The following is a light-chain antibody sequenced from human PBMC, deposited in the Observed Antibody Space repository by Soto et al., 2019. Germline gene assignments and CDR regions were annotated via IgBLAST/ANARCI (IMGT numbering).Light chain of an antibody. J-gene: IGKJ1*01. CDR2: GAS. Sequence: DIVLTQSPGTLSLSPGERATLSCRASQSVISNYLAWYQQRPGQAPRLLIYGASTRATGIPDRFSGSGSGTDFTLTISRLEPEDFAVYYCQQYGSLSWTFGQGNKVEIK. CDR3: QQYGSLSWT. V-gene: IGKV3-20*01. CDR1: QSVISNY.